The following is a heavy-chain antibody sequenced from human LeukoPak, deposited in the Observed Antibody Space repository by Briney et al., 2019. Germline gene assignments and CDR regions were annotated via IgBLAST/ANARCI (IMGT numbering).Heavy chain of an antibody. CDR2: ISYDGSNK. V-gene: IGHV3-30*04. CDR1: GCTFSSYA. D-gene: IGHD5-12*01. CDR3: ARPLGRGYDRGAFDI. Sequence: GGSLRPCCAASGCTFSSYAMHWVRQAPGKGLEWVAVISYDGSNKYYADSVKGRFTISRDNSKNTLYLQMNSLRAEDTAVYYCARPLGRGYDRGAFDIWGQGTMVTVSS. J-gene: IGHJ3*02.